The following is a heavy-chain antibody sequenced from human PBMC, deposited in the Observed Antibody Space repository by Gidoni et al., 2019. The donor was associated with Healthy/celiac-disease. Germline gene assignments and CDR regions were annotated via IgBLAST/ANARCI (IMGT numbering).Heavy chain of an antibody. CDR3: ARGSIAVAGTDY. J-gene: IGHJ4*02. CDR1: GFTCSSYS. Sequence: EVQLVESGGGLVKPGGSLRLSCAASGFTCSSYSMNWVRQAPGKGLEWVSSISSSSSYIYYADSVKGRFTISRDNAKNSLYLQMNSLRAEDTAVYYCARGSIAVAGTDYWGQGTLVTVSS. D-gene: IGHD6-19*01. V-gene: IGHV3-21*01. CDR2: ISSSSSYI.